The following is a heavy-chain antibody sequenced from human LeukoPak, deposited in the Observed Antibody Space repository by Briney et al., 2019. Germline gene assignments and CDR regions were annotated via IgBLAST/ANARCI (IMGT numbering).Heavy chain of an antibody. CDR3: ARDQEIAAAGYYYMDV. D-gene: IGHD6-13*01. CDR1: GGTFSSYA. CDR2: IIPIFGTA. Sequence: SVKVSCKASGGTFSSYAISWVRQAPGQGLEWMGGIIPIFGTANYAQKFQGRVTITADESTSTAYMELSSLRSEDTAVYYCARDQEIAAAGYYYMDVWGKGTTVTVSS. V-gene: IGHV1-69*13. J-gene: IGHJ6*03.